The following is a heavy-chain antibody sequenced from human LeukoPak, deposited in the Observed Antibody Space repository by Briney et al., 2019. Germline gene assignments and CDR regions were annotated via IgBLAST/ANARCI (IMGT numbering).Heavy chain of an antibody. J-gene: IGHJ4*02. CDR2: IRYDGSNK. CDR3: ASQRIAAGNFDY. V-gene: IGHV3-30*02. D-gene: IGHD6-13*01. CDR1: GFTFSSYG. Sequence: GGTLRLSCAASGFTFSSYGMHWVRQAPGKGLEWVAFIRYDGSNKYYADSVKGRFTISRDNSKNTLYLQMNSLRAEDTAVYYCASQRIAAGNFDYWGQGTLVTVSS.